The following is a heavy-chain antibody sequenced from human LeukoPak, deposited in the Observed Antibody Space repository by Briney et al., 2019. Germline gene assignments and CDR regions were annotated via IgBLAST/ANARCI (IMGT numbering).Heavy chain of an antibody. Sequence: PGGSLRLSCAASGFTFSSYSMNWVRQAPGKGLEWVSSISSSSSYIYYAVSVKGRFTISRDNAKNSLYLQMNSLRAEDTAVYYCARDPSGTTMFDYWGQGTLVTVSS. D-gene: IGHD1-26*01. CDR2: ISSSSSYI. CDR1: GFTFSSYS. J-gene: IGHJ4*02. V-gene: IGHV3-21*01. CDR3: ARDPSGTTMFDY.